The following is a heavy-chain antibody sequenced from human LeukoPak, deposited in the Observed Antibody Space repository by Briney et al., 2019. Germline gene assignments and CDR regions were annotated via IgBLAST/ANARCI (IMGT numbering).Heavy chain of an antibody. CDR2: VNPNSGGT. Sequence: ASVKVSCKASGYTFTGYYMHWVRQAPGQGLEWMGWVNPNSGGTNYAQKFQGRVTMTRDTSISTAYMELSRLRSDDTAVYYCARAGSNGGTFDYWGQGTLVTVSS. J-gene: IGHJ4*02. V-gene: IGHV1-2*02. CDR3: ARAGSNGGTFDY. D-gene: IGHD3-10*01. CDR1: GYTFTGYY.